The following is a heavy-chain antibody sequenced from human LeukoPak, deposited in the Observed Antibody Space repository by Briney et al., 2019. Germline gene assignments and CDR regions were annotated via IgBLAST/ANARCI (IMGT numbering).Heavy chain of an antibody. CDR2: ISYDGSNK. V-gene: IGHV3-30*18. CDR1: GFTFSSYG. J-gene: IGHJ5*02. Sequence: PGGSLRLSCAASGFTFSSYGMHWVRQAPGKGLEWVAVISYDGSNKYYAGSVKGRFTISRDNSKNTLYLQMNSLRAEDTAVYYCAKGQLDPWGQGTLVTVSS. CDR3: AKGQLDP.